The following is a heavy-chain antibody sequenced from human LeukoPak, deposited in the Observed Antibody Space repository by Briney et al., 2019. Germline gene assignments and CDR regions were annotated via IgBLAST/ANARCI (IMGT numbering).Heavy chain of an antibody. CDR1: GFTFSNYY. V-gene: IGHV3-30*18. J-gene: IGHJ4*02. CDR2: ISDDGNRK. Sequence: GGSLRLSCAASGFTFSNYYMHWGRQAPGKGLEWVAVISDDGNRKYYADSVQGRFTISRDNSKNTLYLQMNSLRAEDTAVYFCVKDLSGYWTFDYWGQGTLVTVSS. D-gene: IGHD1-1*01. CDR3: VKDLSGYWTFDY.